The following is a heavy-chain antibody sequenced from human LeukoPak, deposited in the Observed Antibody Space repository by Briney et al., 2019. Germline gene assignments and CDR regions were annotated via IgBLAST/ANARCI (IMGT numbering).Heavy chain of an antibody. CDR3: ARALSSSWYKHWFDP. Sequence: YDALSLTCAVYGGSFSGYYWSWIRQPPGKGLEWIGEINHSGSTNYNPSLKSRVTISVDTSKNQFSLKLSSVTAADTAVYYCARALSSSWYKHWFDPWGQGTLVPVSS. D-gene: IGHD6-13*01. J-gene: IGHJ5*02. CDR1: GGSFSGYY. CDR2: INHSGST. V-gene: IGHV4-34*01.